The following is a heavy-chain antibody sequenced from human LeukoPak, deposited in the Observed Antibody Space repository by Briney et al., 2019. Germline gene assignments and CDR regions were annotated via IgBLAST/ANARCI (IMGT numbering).Heavy chain of an antibody. CDR2: IKSKTDGGTT. J-gene: IGHJ5*02. CDR1: GFTFSNAW. D-gene: IGHD3-3*01. V-gene: IGHV3-15*01. CDR3: TTGPVYYDFWSGYYSNWFDP. Sequence: GGSLRLSCAASGFTFSNAWMSWVRQAPGKGLEWVGRIKSKTDGGTTDYAAPVKGRFTISRDDSKNTLYLQMNSLKTEDTAVYYCTTGPVYYDFWSGYYSNWFDPWGQGTLVTVSS.